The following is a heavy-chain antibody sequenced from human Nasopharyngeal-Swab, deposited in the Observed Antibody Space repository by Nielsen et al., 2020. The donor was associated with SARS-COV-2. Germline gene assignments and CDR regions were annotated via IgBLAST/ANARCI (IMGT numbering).Heavy chain of an antibody. CDR1: GFPLKNYN. V-gene: IGHV3-48*04. D-gene: IGHD2-2*01. J-gene: IGHJ4*02. Sequence: SCAVSGFPLKNYNMIWVRQAPGKGLEWLSYISVSSLTTYYADSVKGRFTISRDNAKNTLYLQINSLRVEDTAVYYCARWRGSTTWYFDYWGQGTLVTVSS. CDR2: ISVSSLTT. CDR3: ARWRGSTTWYFDY.